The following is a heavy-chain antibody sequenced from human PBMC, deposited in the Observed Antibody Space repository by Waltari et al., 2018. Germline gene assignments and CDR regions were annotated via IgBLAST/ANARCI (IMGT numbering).Heavy chain of an antibody. J-gene: IGHJ4*02. D-gene: IGHD6-6*01. CDR3: ARGRLSSCIDY. CDR1: GGTFSSYA. V-gene: IGHV1-69*04. Sequence: QVQLVQSGAEVKKPGSSVKVSCKASGGTFSSYAISWVRQAPGQGLEWMGRIIPIGGTANNEQKFQGRVTITADKSTSTAYMELSSVRSEETAVYYCARGRLSSCIDYWGQGTLVTVSS. CDR2: IIPIGGTA.